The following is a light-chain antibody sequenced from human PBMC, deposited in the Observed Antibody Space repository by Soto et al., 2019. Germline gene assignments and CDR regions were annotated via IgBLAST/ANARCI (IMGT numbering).Light chain of an antibody. V-gene: IGKV1-5*03. J-gene: IGKJ1*01. CDR3: QHYNSYSEA. CDR1: QTISSW. CDR2: KAS. Sequence: DIQMTQSPSALSGSLGDRVTITCRASQTISSWLAWYQQKPGKAPKLLIYKASTLKSGVPSRFSGSGSGTECTLTISSLKTDDCATYYCQHYNSYSEAFGQGTKVDIK.